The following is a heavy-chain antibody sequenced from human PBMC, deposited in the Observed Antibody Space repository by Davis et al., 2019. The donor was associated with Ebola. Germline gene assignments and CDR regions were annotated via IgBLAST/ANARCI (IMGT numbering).Heavy chain of an antibody. J-gene: IGHJ6*02. CDR2: ISSDSDYI. CDR1: GFTFSTYS. D-gene: IGHD3-16*01. V-gene: IGHV3-21*06. CDR3: ARDRPLDFFFGDYYGMDV. Sequence: GESLKISCAASGFTFSTYSMTWVRQAPGKGLEWVSSISSDSDYIYYADPVKGRFTISRDNAKNSLYLHMDSLRAEDTAVYYCARDRPLDFFFGDYYGMDVWGQGTTVTVSS.